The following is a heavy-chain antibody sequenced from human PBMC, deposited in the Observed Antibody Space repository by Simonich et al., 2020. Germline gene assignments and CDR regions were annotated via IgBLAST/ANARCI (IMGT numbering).Heavy chain of an antibody. D-gene: IGHD3-10*01. CDR2: IKQEGCEK. Sequence: EVQLVESGGGLVQPGGSLRLSCAASGFTFSSYWLSWVRQAPGKGLEWRANIKQEGCEKYLVDSVKGRFTVSRANAKNSLYLQMNSLRAEDTAVYYCARDREVYGSGSYYNYWGQGTLVTVSS. CDR3: ARDREVYGSGSYYNY. J-gene: IGHJ4*02. CDR1: GFTFSSYW. V-gene: IGHV3-7*01.